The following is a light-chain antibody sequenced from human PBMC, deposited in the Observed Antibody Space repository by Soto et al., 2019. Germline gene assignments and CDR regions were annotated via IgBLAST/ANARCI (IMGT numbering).Light chain of an antibody. CDR1: SSNIGNNY. CDR2: DNN. J-gene: IGLJ3*02. V-gene: IGLV1-51*01. CDR3: GTWDSSLSAGV. Sequence: QSVLTQPPSVSAAPGQKVTISCSGSSSNIGNNYVSWYQQLPGTAPKLLIYDNNKRPSGIRDRFSGSKSGTSATLGITGLQTGAEADYYCGTWDSSLSAGVFGGGTKLTVL.